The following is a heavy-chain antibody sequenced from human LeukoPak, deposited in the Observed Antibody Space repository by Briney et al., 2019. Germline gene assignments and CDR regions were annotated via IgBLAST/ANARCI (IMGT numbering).Heavy chain of an antibody. CDR3: ARPAGRDNYFID. J-gene: IGHJ4*02. V-gene: IGHV5-51*01. D-gene: IGHD5-24*01. CDR1: GYSFSNYW. Sequence: GESLKISCKCSGYSFSNYWIGWVRQMPGKGLEYMGIIYPGDSDTRYSPSFQGQVTITADKSSSTAYLQWSSLKASDTAMYYCARPAGRDNYFIDWGQGTLVTVSS. CDR2: IYPGDSDT.